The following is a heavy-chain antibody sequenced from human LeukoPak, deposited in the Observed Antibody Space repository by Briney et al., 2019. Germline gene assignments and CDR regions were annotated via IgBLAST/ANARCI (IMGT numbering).Heavy chain of an antibody. CDR2: IYYSGTT. V-gene: IGHV4-59*08. J-gene: IGHJ6*02. CDR3: ARHSYNYYGLDV. Sequence: SETLSPTCTVSGGSISPYYWSWIRQPPGKRLEWIGYIYYSGTTNYNPSLKSRVTMSVDTSNNHLSLRLTSVTAADTALYYCARHSYNYYGLDVWGQGTTITVSS. CDR1: GGSISPYY.